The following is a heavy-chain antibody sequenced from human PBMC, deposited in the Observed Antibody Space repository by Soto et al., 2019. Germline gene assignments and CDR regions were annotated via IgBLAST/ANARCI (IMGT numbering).Heavy chain of an antibody. CDR2: ISWNSGSI. Sequence: DVQLVESGGGLVQPGRSLRLSCAASGFTFDDYAMHWVRQAPGKGLEWVSGISWNSGSIGYADSVKGRFTISRDNAKNSLYLQMNSLRAEDTALYYCAKDRVEAVGNYFDYWGQGTLVTVSS. J-gene: IGHJ4*02. V-gene: IGHV3-9*01. CDR3: AKDRVEAVGNYFDY. CDR1: GFTFDDYA. D-gene: IGHD6-19*01.